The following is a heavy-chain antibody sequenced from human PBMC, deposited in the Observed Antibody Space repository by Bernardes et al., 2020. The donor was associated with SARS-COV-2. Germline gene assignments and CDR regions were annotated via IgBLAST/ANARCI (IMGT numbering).Heavy chain of an antibody. CDR1: GYSFTNYG. Sequence: ASVKVSCQASGYSFTNYGINWVRQAPGQGLEWMGWISVYNGNTKYSEKFQGRVSMTTEISTTTAYLDLRSLKSDDTAVYYCARVRGPYGYYYYGMDVWGQGTTVTVSS. D-gene: IGHD3-10*01. J-gene: IGHJ6*02. CDR2: ISVYNGNT. V-gene: IGHV1-18*01. CDR3: ARVRGPYGYYYYGMDV.